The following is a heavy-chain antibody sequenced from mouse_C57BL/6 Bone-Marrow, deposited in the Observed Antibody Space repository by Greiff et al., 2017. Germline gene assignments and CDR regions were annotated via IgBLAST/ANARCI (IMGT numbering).Heavy chain of an antibody. J-gene: IGHJ4*01. CDR3: VSLYDGYAMDY. CDR2: IRSKSNNYAT. D-gene: IGHD2-3*01. Sequence: GGGLVQPKGSLKLSCAASGFSFNTYAMNWVRQAPGKGLEWVARIRSKSNNYATYYADSVKDRFTISRDDSESMLYLQMNNLKTEDTAMYYCVSLYDGYAMDYWGQGTSVTVSS. V-gene: IGHV10-1*01. CDR1: GFSFNTYA.